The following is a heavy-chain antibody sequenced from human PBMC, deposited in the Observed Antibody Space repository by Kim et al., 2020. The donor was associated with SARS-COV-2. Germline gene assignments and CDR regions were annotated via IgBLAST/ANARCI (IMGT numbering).Heavy chain of an antibody. Sequence: GGSLRLSCAASGFTFSDYYMSWIRQAPGKGLEWVSYISSSSSYTNYADSVKGRFTISRDNAKNSLYLQMNSLRAEDTAVYYCARAAPGYSSSWYLDYWGQGTLVTVSS. V-gene: IGHV3-11*06. CDR3: ARAAPGYSSSWYLDY. CDR1: GFTFSDYY. D-gene: IGHD6-13*01. J-gene: IGHJ4*02. CDR2: ISSSSSYT.